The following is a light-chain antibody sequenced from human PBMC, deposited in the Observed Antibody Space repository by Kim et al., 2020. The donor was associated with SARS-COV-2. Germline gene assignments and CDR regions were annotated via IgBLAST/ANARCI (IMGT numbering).Light chain of an antibody. CDR1: QSVLYSSNNNNY. J-gene: IGKJ4*01. CDR3: QQYYSTPRT. CDR2: WAS. V-gene: IGKV4-1*01. Sequence: ATINGKSSQSVLYSSNNNNYLAWYQQKPGQPPKLLIYWASTRESGVPDRFSGSGSGTDFILTISSLQAEDVAVYYCQQYYSTPRTFGGGTKVDIK.